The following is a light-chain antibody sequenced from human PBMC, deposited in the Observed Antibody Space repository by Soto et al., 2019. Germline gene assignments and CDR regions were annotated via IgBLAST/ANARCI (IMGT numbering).Light chain of an antibody. CDR3: QQSYSSPPT. CDR1: QSISSY. CDR2: DAS. J-gene: IGKJ1*01. Sequence: IRMTQSPSSLSASVGDRVTITCRASQSISSYLNWYQQKPGKAPKLLIYDASNLETGVPSRFSGSGSGTDFTFTISSLQPEDFATYYCQQSYSSPPTFGQGTKVDIK. V-gene: IGKV1-39*01.